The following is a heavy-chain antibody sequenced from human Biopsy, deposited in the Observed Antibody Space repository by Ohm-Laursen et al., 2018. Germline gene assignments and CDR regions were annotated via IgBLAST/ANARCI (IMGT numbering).Heavy chain of an antibody. CDR2: ISSSSDNI. V-gene: IGHV3-21*01. Sequence: SLRLSCAASGFTLSSYSMNWVRQTPGKGLGWASTISSSSDNIYYVDSVKGRFTISRDNAKNSLYLQMNSLRAEDTAVYYCARSRGSSGIATIYYYGMDVWGQGTTVTVSS. CDR3: ARSRGSSGIATIYYYGMDV. J-gene: IGHJ6*02. D-gene: IGHD3-10*01. CDR1: GFTLSSYS.